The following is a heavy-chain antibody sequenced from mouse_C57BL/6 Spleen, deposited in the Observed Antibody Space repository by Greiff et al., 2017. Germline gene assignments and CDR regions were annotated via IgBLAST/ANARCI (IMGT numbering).Heavy chain of an antibody. CDR2: IYPGRGST. CDR3: AREALDY. Sequence: QVQLQQSGAELVKPGASVKLSCKASGYTFTSYWITWVKQRPGQGLAWIGDIYPGRGSTNYNEKFKSKATLTVDTSSSTAYMQLSSLTSEDSAVYYCAREALDYWGQGTTLTVSS. CDR1: GYTFTSYW. V-gene: IGHV1-55*01. J-gene: IGHJ2*01.